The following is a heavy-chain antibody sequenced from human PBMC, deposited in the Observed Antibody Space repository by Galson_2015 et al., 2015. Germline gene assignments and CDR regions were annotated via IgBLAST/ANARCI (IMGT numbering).Heavy chain of an antibody. J-gene: IGHJ6*02. D-gene: IGHD2-2*01. V-gene: IGHV3-23*01. Sequence: SLRLSCAASGFTFSSYTMTWVRQAPGKGLECVSITSGSDDTTYYADSVKGRFTISRDNSKSTLYLQMNSLRAEDTAVYYCAKEYCSSSSCPPYTFGMDVWGQGATVTVSS. CDR3: AKEYCSSSSCPPYTFGMDV. CDR1: GFTFSSYT. CDR2: TSGSDDTT.